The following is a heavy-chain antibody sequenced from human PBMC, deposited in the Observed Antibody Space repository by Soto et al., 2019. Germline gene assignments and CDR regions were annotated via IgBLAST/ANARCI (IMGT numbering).Heavy chain of an antibody. V-gene: IGHV3-23*01. D-gene: IGHD6-19*01. Sequence: EVQLLESGGGLVQPGGSLRLSCAASGFTFSSYAMSWVRQAPGKGLEWVSAISGSGVSSYYADSVKGRFTISRDNSKNTLYLQMNSLRAEDTAVYYCAKEYEYSSGWERIDYWGQGTLVTVSS. CDR2: ISGSGVSS. CDR1: GFTFSSYA. CDR3: AKEYEYSSGWERIDY. J-gene: IGHJ4*02.